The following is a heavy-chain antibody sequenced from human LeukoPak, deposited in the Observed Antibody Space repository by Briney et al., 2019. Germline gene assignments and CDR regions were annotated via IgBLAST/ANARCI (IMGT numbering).Heavy chain of an antibody. J-gene: IGHJ3*02. D-gene: IGHD3-22*01. CDR2: IIPIFGTA. CDR3: ARDRAGITMIVVVDDAFDI. Sequence: SVKVSCKASGGAFSSYAISWVRQAPGQGLEWMGRIIPIFGTANYAQKFQGRVTITTDESTSTAYMELSSLRSEDTAVYYCARDRAGITMIVVVDDAFDIWGQGTMVTVSS. CDR1: GGAFSSYA. V-gene: IGHV1-69*05.